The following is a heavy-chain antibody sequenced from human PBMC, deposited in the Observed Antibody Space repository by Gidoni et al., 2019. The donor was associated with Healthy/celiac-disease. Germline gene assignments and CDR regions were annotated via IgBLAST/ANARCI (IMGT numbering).Heavy chain of an antibody. CDR3: ARGMLGHYYYYGMDV. Sequence: QVQLVQSGAEVKKPGASVKVSCKASGYTLTGYYMHWVRQAPGQGLEWMGWINPNSGGTNYAQKFQGWVTMTRDTSISTAYMELSRLRSDDTAVYYCARGMLGHYYYYGMDVWGQGTTVTVSS. D-gene: IGHD2-8*01. CDR2: INPNSGGT. J-gene: IGHJ6*02. CDR1: GYTLTGYY. V-gene: IGHV1-2*04.